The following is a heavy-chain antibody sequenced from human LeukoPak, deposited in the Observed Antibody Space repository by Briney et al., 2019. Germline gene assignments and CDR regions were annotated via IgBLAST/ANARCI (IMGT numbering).Heavy chain of an antibody. V-gene: IGHV3-23*01. CDR3: AKDGRSTSCYIDY. J-gene: IGHJ4*02. CDR2: ISGSGGST. CDR1: GFTFSSYA. D-gene: IGHD2-2*01. Sequence: GGSLRLSCAASGFTFSSYAMSWVRQAPGKGLEWVSAISGSGGSTYYADSVKGRFTISRDNSKNTLYLQMNSLRAEDTAVYHCAKDGRSTSCYIDYWGQGTLVTVSS.